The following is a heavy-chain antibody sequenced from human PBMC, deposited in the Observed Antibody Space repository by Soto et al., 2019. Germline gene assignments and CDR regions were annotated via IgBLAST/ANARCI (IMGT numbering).Heavy chain of an antibody. D-gene: IGHD3-22*01. CDR2: INHSGST. CDR3: ARGHYYDSRYPYYFDD. V-gene: IGHV4-34*01. J-gene: IGHJ4*02. CDR1: GASFSGYY. Sequence: EPLSLTCAVYGASFSGYYWSLIRQPPGKGLEWIGEINHSGSTNYNPSLKSRVTISVDTSKNQFSLKLSSVTAADTAVYYCARGHYYDSRYPYYFDDWGQGTLVTGSS.